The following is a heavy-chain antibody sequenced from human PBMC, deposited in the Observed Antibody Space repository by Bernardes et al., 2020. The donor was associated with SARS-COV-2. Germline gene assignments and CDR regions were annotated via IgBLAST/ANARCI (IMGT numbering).Heavy chain of an antibody. CDR1: GFTSSRSH. CDR3: ALTTYYYDSSGYFY. V-gene: IGHV3-53*04. CDR2: IYIGDST. J-gene: IGHJ4*02. D-gene: IGHD3-22*01. Sequence: GFLSPSSAASGFTSSRSHRSWVRTAPGKGLEWVSVIYIGDSTYYADSVKGRFTISRHNSKNTLYLQMNSLRPEDTAVYYCALTTYYYDSSGYFYWGQGTLVTVSS.